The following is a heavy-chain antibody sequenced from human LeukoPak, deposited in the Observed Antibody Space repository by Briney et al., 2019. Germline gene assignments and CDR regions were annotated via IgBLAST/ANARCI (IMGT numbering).Heavy chain of an antibody. CDR2: ISYDGSNK. D-gene: IGHD6-13*01. J-gene: IGHJ4*02. Sequence: GGSLRLSCAASGFTFRSYGMHWVRQAPGKGLEWVAVISYDGSNKYYADSVKGRFTISRDNAKNSLYLQMNSLRAEDTAVYYCARDDSSSWTAVAGGYDYWGQGTLVTVSS. V-gene: IGHV3-30*03. CDR3: ARDDSSSWTAVAGGYDY. CDR1: GFTFRSYG.